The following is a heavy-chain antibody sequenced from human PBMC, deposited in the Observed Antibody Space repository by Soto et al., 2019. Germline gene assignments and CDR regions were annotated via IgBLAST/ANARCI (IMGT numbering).Heavy chain of an antibody. Sequence: QVQLVESGGGVVQPGRSLRLSCAASGFTFSNYAIHWVRQAPGKGLEWVSVLSYHGGNEWYADSVKGRFTISRDNSKNTLFMQMNRLRAEDTAVYYGKRTSYNMYDVFDIWGRGTMVTVSS. D-gene: IGHD1-20*01. CDR2: LSYHGGNE. CDR1: GFTFSNYA. CDR3: KRTSYNMYDVFDI. J-gene: IGHJ3*02. V-gene: IGHV3-30*04.